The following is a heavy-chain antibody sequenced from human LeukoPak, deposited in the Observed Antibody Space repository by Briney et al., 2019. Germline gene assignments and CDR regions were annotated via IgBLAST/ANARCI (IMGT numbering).Heavy chain of an antibody. V-gene: IGHV4-39*01. CDR1: GASISSGSYY. CDR2: IHYSGST. CDR3: ARAVYCSSTSCYFDR. J-gene: IGHJ5*02. D-gene: IGHD2-2*01. Sequence: SETLSLTCTVSGASISSGSYYWVWIRQPPGKGLEWIGSIHYSGSTDYNPSLKSRVTTSLDTSKNQVSVNLRFVTAADTAVYYLARAVYCSSTSCYFDRWGQGTLVTVSS.